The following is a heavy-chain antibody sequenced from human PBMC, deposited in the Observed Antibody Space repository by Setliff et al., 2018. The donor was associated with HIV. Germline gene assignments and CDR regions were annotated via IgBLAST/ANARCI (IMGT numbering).Heavy chain of an antibody. D-gene: IGHD6-19*01. CDR1: GGSISSSSYY. CDR2: IYYSGST. J-gene: IGHJ4*02. V-gene: IGHV4-39*07. Sequence: SETLSLTCTVSGGSISSSSYYWGWIRQPPGKGLEWIGSIYYSGSTYYNPSLKSRVTISVDTSKNQFSLKLSSVTAADTAVYYCARGRAVSSGWPFDYWGQGTLVTVSS. CDR3: ARGRAVSSGWPFDY.